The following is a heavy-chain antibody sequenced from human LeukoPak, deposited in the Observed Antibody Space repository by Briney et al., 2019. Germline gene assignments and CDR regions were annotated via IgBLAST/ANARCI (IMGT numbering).Heavy chain of an antibody. CDR2: IYSGGST. J-gene: IGHJ4*02. CDR1: GFAVSSNY. CDR3: AKGAITFGGVIVQYFDY. D-gene: IGHD3-16*02. Sequence: PGGSLRLSCAASGFAVSSNYMSWVRQAPGKGPEWVSVIYSGGSTYYADSVKGRFTISRDNSKNTLYLQMNSLRAEDTAVYYRAKGAITFGGVIVQYFDYWGQGTLVTASS. V-gene: IGHV3-53*01.